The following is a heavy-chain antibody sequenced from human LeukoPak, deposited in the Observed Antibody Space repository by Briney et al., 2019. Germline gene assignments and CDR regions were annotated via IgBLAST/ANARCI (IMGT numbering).Heavy chain of an antibody. CDR3: ARYRRRGVPDY. CDR2: IGTAGDT. V-gene: IGHV3-13*01. D-gene: IGHD3-10*01. J-gene: IGHJ4*02. Sequence: GGSLRHSCAASGFTFSSYDMHWVRQATGKGLEWVSAIGTAGDTYYPGSVKGRFTISRENAKNSLYLQMNSLRAGDTAVYYCARYRRRGVPDYWGQGTLVTVSS. CDR1: GFTFSSYD.